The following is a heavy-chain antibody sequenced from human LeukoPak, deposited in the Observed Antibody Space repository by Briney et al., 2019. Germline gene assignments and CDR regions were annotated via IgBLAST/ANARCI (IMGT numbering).Heavy chain of an antibody. CDR1: GFTFDDYA. CDR2: ISWNSGSI. D-gene: IGHD1-7*01. V-gene: IGHV3-9*03. J-gene: IGHJ4*02. Sequence: GGSLRLSCAASGFTFDDYAMHWVRQAPGKGLEWVSGISWNSGSIGYADSVKGRFTISRDNAKNSLYLQMNSLRAEDMALYYCAKGADLAGTTDFDYWGQGTLVTVSS. CDR3: AKGADLAGTTDFDY.